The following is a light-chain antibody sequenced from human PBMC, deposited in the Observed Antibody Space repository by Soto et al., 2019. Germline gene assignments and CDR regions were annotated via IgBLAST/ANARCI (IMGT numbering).Light chain of an antibody. J-gene: IGKJ1*01. CDR3: QPYKDYPWT. V-gene: IGKV1-5*03. CDR1: QYISSW. Sequence: DIQMTQSPSTLSASVGDRVTITCRASQYISSWLAWYQQKPGQAPKLLIYKESFLESGVPSRLSGRGSGTEFTLTISSLQPHDFATYYCQPYKDYPWTFGQGTKVEIK. CDR2: KES.